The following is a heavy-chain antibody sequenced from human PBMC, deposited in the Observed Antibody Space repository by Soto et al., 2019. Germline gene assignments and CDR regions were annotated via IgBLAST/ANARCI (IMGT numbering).Heavy chain of an antibody. J-gene: IGHJ4*02. V-gene: IGHV4-4*07. CDR2: IYSSGTT. Sequence: ASETLSLTCVVSSGSITDYSWTWIRRPAGKGLEWIGLIYSSGTTSYNPSLESRVTMSLDTSKKSFSLELASVTDADTAVYYCARVFYTDSSGYPRPIFDSWVPGTLVTVSS. CDR1: SGSITDYS. D-gene: IGHD3-22*01. CDR3: ARVFYTDSSGYPRPIFDS.